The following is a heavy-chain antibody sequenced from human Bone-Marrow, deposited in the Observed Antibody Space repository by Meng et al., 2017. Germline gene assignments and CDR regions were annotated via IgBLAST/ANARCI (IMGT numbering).Heavy chain of an antibody. CDR3: ARFQQDMTRVSYYFDY. J-gene: IGHJ4*02. V-gene: IGHV4-4*02. CDR1: GGSMTCTSW. Sequence: QVRLQESGPGLVKPSGTLSLTFGVSGGSMTCTSWWSWLRQPPGKGLEWIGEIHHSGSTTYNPSLMSRVSISIDKSKTHFSLNLTSVTAADTAVYYCARFQQDMTRVSYYFDYWGQGTLVTVSS. CDR2: IHHSGST. D-gene: IGHD5/OR15-5a*01.